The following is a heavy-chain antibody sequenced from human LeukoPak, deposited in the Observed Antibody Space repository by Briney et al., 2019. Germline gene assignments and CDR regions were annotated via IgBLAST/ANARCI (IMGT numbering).Heavy chain of an antibody. Sequence: GGSLRLSCAASGFTFSNYWMSWVRQAPGKGLEWLANINQDGSEMYYVYSVKGRFTISSDNAKNSLYLQMNSLRAEDTAVYYCARGRSVDVWGVGTTVTVSS. CDR1: GFTFSNYW. J-gene: IGHJ6*04. CDR2: INQDGSEM. V-gene: IGHV3-7*01. CDR3: ARGRSVDV.